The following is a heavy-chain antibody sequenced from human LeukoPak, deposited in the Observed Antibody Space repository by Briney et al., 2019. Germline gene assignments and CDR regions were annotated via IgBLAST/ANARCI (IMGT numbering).Heavy chain of an antibody. CDR1: GGPIKSYY. CDR3: ARHLVRDGYNYFFGS. V-gene: IGHV4-59*08. D-gene: IGHD5-24*01. CDR2: IDNSGSA. J-gene: IGHJ5*01. Sequence: PSETLSLTCTVSGGPIKSYYWSWIRQPPGKRLEWIGYIDNSGSANRNPSLKSRVTISADTSKNQFFLKLSSVTAADTAVYYCARHLVRDGYNYFFGSWGQGTLVTVSS.